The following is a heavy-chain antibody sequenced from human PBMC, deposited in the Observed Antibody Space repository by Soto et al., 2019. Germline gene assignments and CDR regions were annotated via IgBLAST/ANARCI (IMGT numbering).Heavy chain of an antibody. V-gene: IGHV1-2*04. CDR2: INPNSGGT. D-gene: IGHD6-13*01. Sequence: ASVKVSCKASGYTFTGYYMHWVRQAPGQGLEWMGWINPNSGGTNYAQKFQGWVTMTRDTSISTAYMELSRLRSDDTAVYYCARDSSSIAAAGKYPLTLAGNWFDPWGQGTLVTVSS. CDR3: ARDSSSIAAAGKYPLTLAGNWFDP. CDR1: GYTFTGYY. J-gene: IGHJ5*02.